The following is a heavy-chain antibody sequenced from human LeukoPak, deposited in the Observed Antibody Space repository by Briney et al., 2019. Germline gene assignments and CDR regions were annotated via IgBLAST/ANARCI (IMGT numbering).Heavy chain of an antibody. Sequence: SETLSLTCTVSGRSISSSSYYWGWIPQPPGKGLEWFVRIYYSGSTYYNPSLKSRVTISVDTSKNQFSLKLSSVTAADTAAYYCARPAHDYGDLPTWFDPWGQGTLVTVSS. CDR2: IYYSGST. V-gene: IGHV4-39*01. D-gene: IGHD4-17*01. CDR3: ARPAHDYGDLPTWFDP. CDR1: GRSISSSSYY. J-gene: IGHJ5*02.